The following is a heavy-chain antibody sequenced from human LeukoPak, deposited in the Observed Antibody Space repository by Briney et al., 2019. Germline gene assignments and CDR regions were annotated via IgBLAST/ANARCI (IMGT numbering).Heavy chain of an antibody. CDR1: GYSITRYV. V-gene: IGHV5-10-1*01. Sequence: GESLKICCNGSGYSITRYVNSCGRQMPGKGLEWMGRIDPSDSYTNYSPSFQGHVTISADKSIRTAYLQWSSLKASDTGMYYSARHWVCTPWDLEYWGQGTLVTVSS. D-gene: IGHD3-9*01. CDR3: ARHWVCTPWDLEY. J-gene: IGHJ4*02. CDR2: IDPSDSYT.